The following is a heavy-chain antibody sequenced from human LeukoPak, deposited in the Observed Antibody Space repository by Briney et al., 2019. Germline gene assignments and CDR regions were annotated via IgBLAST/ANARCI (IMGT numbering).Heavy chain of an antibody. D-gene: IGHD5-12*01. J-gene: IGHJ4*02. Sequence: PGRSLRLSCAASGFTFDDYAMHWVRQAPGKGLEWVSGISWNSGSIGYADSVKGRFTISRDNAKNSLYLQMNSLRAEDMALYYCAKSSRGYDDNVHFDYWGQGTLVTVSS. CDR3: AKSSRGYDDNVHFDY. V-gene: IGHV3-9*03. CDR2: ISWNSGSI. CDR1: GFTFDDYA.